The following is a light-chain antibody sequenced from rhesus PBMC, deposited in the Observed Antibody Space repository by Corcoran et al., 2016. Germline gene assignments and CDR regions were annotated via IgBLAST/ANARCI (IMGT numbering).Light chain of an antibody. J-gene: IGLJ1*01. Sequence: QAAPTQSPSVSGSPGQSVTISCTGTSSDIGADNLVSWYQQHPGKAPKLMIYEVSTRPSGVSDPFSGSKSGNTASLTISGLQAEDEADYYSSAYASSSTCIFGAGTRLTVL. CDR1: SSDIGADNL. CDR2: EVS. CDR3: SAYASSSTCI. V-gene: IGLV2-13*03.